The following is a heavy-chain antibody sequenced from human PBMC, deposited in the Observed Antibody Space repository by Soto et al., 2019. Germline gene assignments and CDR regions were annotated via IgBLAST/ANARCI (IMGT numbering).Heavy chain of an antibody. CDR2: SSAYSGNT. V-gene: IGHV1-18*01. D-gene: IGHD2-21*02. CDR3: ASVKGAYCGGDCYSSSFDP. CDR1: GYTFTSYG. Sequence: QVQLVQSGAEVKKPGASVKVSCKASGYTFTSYGISWVRQAPGQGLEWMGWSSAYSGNTNYAQKLQGRVTMTTATSTSTDYMELRCLRSDDTAVYYCASVKGAYCGGDCYSSSFDPWGQGTLVTVSS. J-gene: IGHJ5*02.